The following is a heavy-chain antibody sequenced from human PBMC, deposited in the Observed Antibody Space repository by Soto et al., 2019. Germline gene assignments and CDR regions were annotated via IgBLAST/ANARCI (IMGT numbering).Heavy chain of an antibody. D-gene: IGHD2-21*02. CDR1: GFTFSSYG. CDR3: ARIMCGGDCYDFDY. Sequence: QVQLVESGGGVVQPGRSLRLSCAASGFTFSSYGMHWVRQAPGKGLEWVAVIWYDGSNKYYADSVKGRFPISRDNSKNTLYLQMNSLRAEDTAVYYCARIMCGGDCYDFDYWGQGTLVTVSS. J-gene: IGHJ4*02. CDR2: IWYDGSNK. V-gene: IGHV3-33*01.